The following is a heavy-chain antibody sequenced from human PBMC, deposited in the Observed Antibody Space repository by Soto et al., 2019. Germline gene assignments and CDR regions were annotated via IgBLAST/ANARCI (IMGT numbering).Heavy chain of an antibody. CDR1: GYSFTSYW. V-gene: IGHV5-51*01. CDR2: IYPGDSDT. Sequence: PGESLKISCKGSGYSFTSYWIGWVRQMPGKGLEWMGIIYPGDSDTRYSPSFQGQVTISADKSISTAYLQWSSLKASDTAMYYCARGDEDDSSGPTTNWFDPWGQGTLVTSPQ. D-gene: IGHD3-22*01. CDR3: ARGDEDDSSGPTTNWFDP. J-gene: IGHJ5*02.